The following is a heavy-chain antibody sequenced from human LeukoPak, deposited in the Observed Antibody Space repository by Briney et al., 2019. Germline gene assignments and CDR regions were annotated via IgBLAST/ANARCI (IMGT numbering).Heavy chain of an antibody. CDR3: ARGLRITMIVVVSAFDI. D-gene: IGHD3-22*01. J-gene: IGHJ3*02. CDR2: ISNDGSNK. Sequence: GGSLRLSCATSGFTFSTYDMNWVRQAPGKGLEWVAVISNDGSNKYYADSVKGRFTISRDNSKNTLYLQMNSLRAEDTAVYYCARGLRITMIVVVSAFDIWGQGTMVTVSS. V-gene: IGHV3-30-3*01. CDR1: GFTFSTYD.